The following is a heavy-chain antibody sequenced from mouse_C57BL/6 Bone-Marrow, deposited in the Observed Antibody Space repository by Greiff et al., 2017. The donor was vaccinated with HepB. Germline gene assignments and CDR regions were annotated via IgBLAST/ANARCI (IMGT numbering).Heavy chain of an antibody. V-gene: IGHV1-15*01. D-gene: IGHD2-3*01. CDR2: IDPETGGT. CDR3: TRSVDGYYWYFDV. J-gene: IGHJ1*03. Sequence: VKLQESGAELVRPGASVTLSCKASGYTFTDYEMHWVKQTPVHGLEWIGAIDPETGGTAYNQKFKGKAILTADKSSSTAYMELRSPTSEDSAVYYCTRSVDGYYWYFDVWGTGTTVTVSS. CDR1: GYTFTDYE.